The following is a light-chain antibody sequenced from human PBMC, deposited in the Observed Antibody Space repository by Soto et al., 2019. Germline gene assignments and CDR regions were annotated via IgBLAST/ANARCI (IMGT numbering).Light chain of an antibody. J-gene: IGKJ3*01. CDR3: QQYGSSPLFT. CDR1: QSVSGSY. CDR2: GTS. Sequence: DIVLTQSPGTLSLSPGERATLSCRASQSVSGSYLAWYQQKPGQAPRLLMYGTSNRATGIPERFSGSGSGRDFTLTISRLEPEDFAVYYCQQYGSSPLFTFGPGTKVDIK. V-gene: IGKV3-20*01.